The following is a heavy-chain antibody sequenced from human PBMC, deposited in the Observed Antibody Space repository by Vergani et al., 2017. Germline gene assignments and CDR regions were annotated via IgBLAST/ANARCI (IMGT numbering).Heavy chain of an antibody. D-gene: IGHD6-13*01. V-gene: IGHV4-59*01. CDR2: IYYSGST. CDR3: ARVALSTIAAAGTNWFDP. Sequence: QVQLQESGPGLVKPSETLSLTCTVSGGPISSYYWSWIRQPPGKGLEWIGYIYYSGSTNYNPSLKSRVTISVDTSKNQFSLKLSSVTAADTAVYYCARVALSTIAAAGTNWFDPWGQGTLVTVSS. J-gene: IGHJ5*02. CDR1: GGPISSYY.